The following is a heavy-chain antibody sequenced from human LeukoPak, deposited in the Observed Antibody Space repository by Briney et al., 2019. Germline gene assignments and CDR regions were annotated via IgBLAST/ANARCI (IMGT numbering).Heavy chain of an antibody. CDR2: INGSGGRT. CDR1: GFTFSNYA. Sequence: GGSLRLSCAASGFTFSNYAMSWVRQAPGKGLEWVSDINGSGGRTYHADSVKDRFTVSRDNFKNTLYLQMNSLRAEDTAVYYCAKNRGLPLWGQGTLVTVSS. CDR3: AKNRGLPL. J-gene: IGHJ4*02. V-gene: IGHV3-23*01.